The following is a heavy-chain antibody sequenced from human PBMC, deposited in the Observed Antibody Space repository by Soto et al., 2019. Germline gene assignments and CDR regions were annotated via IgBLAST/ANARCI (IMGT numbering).Heavy chain of an antibody. CDR2: ISYDGSNK. J-gene: IGHJ6*02. CDR1: GCTCSSYG. CDR3: AKDRPSGSRPYYYGMDV. V-gene: IGHV3-30*18. D-gene: IGHD1-26*01. Sequence: PGGSLRLPYAASGCTCSSYGMHWVRQDPGKGLEWVAVISYDGSNKYYADSVKGRFTISRDNSKNTLYLQMNSLRAEDTAVYYCAKDRPSGSRPYYYGMDVWGQGTTVTVSS.